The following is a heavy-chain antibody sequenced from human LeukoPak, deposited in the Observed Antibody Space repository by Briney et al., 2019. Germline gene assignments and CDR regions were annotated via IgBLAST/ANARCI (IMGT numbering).Heavy chain of an antibody. CDR1: GFTFSSYS. CDR3: ARDLNWGFYY. J-gene: IGHJ4*02. D-gene: IGHD7-27*01. V-gene: IGHV3-48*02. Sequence: PGGSLRLSCIVSGFTFSSYSMNWVRQAPGKGLEWVSYITSDSTDISYADSVKGRFSLSRDNAKNTLYLQMHSLRDEDTAVYYCARDLNWGFYYWGQGILVTVSS. CDR2: ITSDSTDI.